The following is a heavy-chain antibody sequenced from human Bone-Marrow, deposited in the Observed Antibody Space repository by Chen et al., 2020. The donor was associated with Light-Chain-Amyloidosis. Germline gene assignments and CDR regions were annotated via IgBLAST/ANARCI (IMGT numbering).Heavy chain of an antibody. D-gene: IGHD6-13*01. CDR3: ARGSRAAGGLGSGYFDS. Sequence: DVQLVETGGGLIRPGGSVRPSRAATGFSVSSIYMNWVRQAPGKAPGWVAVIYNDADGSTHYPDSVRGRFAISSDTSKNTIYLQMNSLRPEDTAMYYCARGSRAAGGLGSGYFDSWGQGIRVTVSS. CDR1: GFSVSSIY. CDR2: IYNDADGST. J-gene: IGHJ4*02. V-gene: IGHV3-53*02.